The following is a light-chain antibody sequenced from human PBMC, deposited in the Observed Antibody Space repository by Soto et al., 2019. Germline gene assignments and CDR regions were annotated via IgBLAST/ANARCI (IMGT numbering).Light chain of an antibody. CDR3: LQDYNYPRT. CDR1: QSISSY. CDR2: AAS. V-gene: IGKV1-6*01. Sequence: IQITQSPSSLSASVGDRVTITCRASQSISSYLNWYQQKPGKAPKLLIYAASSLQSGVPSRFSGSGSGTDFTLTISSLQPEDFATYYCLQDYNYPRTFGQGTKVDIK. J-gene: IGKJ1*01.